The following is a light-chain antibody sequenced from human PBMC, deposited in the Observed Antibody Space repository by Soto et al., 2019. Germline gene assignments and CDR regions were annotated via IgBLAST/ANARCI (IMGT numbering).Light chain of an antibody. CDR2: DVT. CDR1: SSDVGTYNR. V-gene: IGLV2-18*02. Sequence: LNQPASGTGVPGRGVAISCTGTSSDVGTYNRVSWYQQPPGTAPKLMIYDVTNRPSGVPDRFSGSKSGNTASLTISGLQAEDEADYYCSSFTSSNTYVFGTGTKVTVL. CDR3: SSFTSSNTYV. J-gene: IGLJ1*01.